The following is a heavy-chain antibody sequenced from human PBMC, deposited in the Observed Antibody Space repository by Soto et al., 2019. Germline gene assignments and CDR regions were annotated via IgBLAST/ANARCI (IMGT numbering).Heavy chain of an antibody. Sequence: QVQLVQSGAEVKKPGSSVKVSCKASGGTFSSYAISWVRQAPGQGLEWMGGIIPIFGTANYAQKFQGRVTITADESTSTAYMELSSLRSEDTAVYYCARGLPRWYYGSGRYSYGMDVWGQGTTVTVSS. CDR2: IIPIFGTA. J-gene: IGHJ6*02. CDR1: GGTFSSYA. D-gene: IGHD3-10*01. V-gene: IGHV1-69*12. CDR3: ARGLPRWYYGSGRYSYGMDV.